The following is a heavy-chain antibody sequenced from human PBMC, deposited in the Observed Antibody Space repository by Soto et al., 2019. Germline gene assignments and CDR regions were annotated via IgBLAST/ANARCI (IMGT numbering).Heavy chain of an antibody. D-gene: IGHD2-2*01. J-gene: IGHJ2*01. V-gene: IGHV3-30*18. CDR3: AKDFYLRIVVVPAAPTYFDL. Sequence: GGSLRLSCAASGFTFSSYGMHWVRQAPGKGLEWVAVISYDGSNKYYADSVKGRFTISRDNSKNTLYLQMNSLRAEDTAVYYCAKDFYLRIVVVPAAPTYFDLWGRGTLVTVSS. CDR1: GFTFSSYG. CDR2: ISYDGSNK.